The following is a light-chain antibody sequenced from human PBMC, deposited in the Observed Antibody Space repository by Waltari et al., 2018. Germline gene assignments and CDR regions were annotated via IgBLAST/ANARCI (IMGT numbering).Light chain of an antibody. J-gene: IGKJ3*01. V-gene: IGKV3-15*01. CDR1: QSVSSN. CDR3: QQYNNWPPEGT. Sequence: EVVMTQSPATLSLSPGERATLPCRASQSVSSNLAWYQQKPGQAPRLLIYSASTRATGIPARFSGSESGTEFTLTVSSLQSEDFAVYYCQQYNNWPPEGTFGPGTKVDLK. CDR2: SAS.